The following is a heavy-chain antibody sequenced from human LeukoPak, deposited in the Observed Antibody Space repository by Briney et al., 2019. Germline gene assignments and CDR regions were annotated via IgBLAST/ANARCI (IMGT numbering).Heavy chain of an antibody. CDR1: GYTFTSYY. CDR3: ARDLTNYYDSSGYYPPFGY. Sequence: ASVKVSCKASGYTFTSYYMHWVRQAPGQGLEWMGIINPSGGSTSYAQKFQGRVTMTRDTSTSTVYMELSSLRSEDTSVYYCARDLTNYYDSSGYYPPFGYWGQGTLVTVSS. V-gene: IGHV1-46*01. D-gene: IGHD3-22*01. CDR2: INPSGGST. J-gene: IGHJ4*02.